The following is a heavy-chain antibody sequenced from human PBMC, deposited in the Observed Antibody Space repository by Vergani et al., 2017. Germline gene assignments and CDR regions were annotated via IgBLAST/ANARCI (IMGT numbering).Heavy chain of an antibody. CDR2: IYYSGST. V-gene: IGHV4-39*01. J-gene: IGHJ5*02. CDR3: ARHSTVEWLVKLGWIDP. Sequence: QLQLQESGPGLVKPSATLSLTCSVSGASIRSSNYYWGWIRQPPGKGLEWIASIYYSGSTYYNPSLKSRVTISVDTSKNQFSLKLRSVPAADTPVYFCARHSTVEWLVKLGWIDPWGQGILFTVSS. CDR1: GASIRSSNYY. D-gene: IGHD6-19*01.